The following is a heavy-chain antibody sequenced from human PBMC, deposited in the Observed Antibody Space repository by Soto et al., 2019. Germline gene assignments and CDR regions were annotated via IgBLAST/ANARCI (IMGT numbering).Heavy chain of an antibody. Sequence: LSLTCTVSGDSIISSDFYWGWVRQPPGKGLEWIGSIFYLGSSYYNPSLKSRVTMSVDTSKNQFSLRLRSVTAADTALYFCARHSLALRKNNWFDPWGQGIMGTVS. V-gene: IGHV4-39*01. CDR1: GDSIISSDFY. J-gene: IGHJ5*02. CDR3: ARHSLALRKNNWFDP. CDR2: IFYLGSS. D-gene: IGHD3-3*02.